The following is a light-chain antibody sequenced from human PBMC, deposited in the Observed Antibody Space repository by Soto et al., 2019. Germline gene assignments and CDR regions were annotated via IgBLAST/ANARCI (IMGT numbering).Light chain of an antibody. CDR2: KAS. CDR1: QNIRSR. Sequence: DFQMTQSPSTLSASVGDRVTITCRASQNIRSRLAWSQQKPGKAPKLLIYKASSLESGVPSRFSGSGSGTEFTLTISSLQPDDFATYYCQQYNSYPWTFGQGTKVDIK. V-gene: IGKV1-5*03. J-gene: IGKJ1*01. CDR3: QQYNSYPWT.